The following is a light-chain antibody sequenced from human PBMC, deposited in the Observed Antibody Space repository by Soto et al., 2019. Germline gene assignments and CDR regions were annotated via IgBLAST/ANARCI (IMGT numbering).Light chain of an antibody. Sequence: QSALTQPPSASGSPGQSVTISCTGTLSDVGGQNSVSWYQQHPGKAPKLMIYEVNKRPSGVPDRFSGSKSGNTASLTVSGLQAEDEADYYCSSYAGSSNVFGTGTKLTVL. CDR1: LSDVGGQNS. V-gene: IGLV2-8*01. J-gene: IGLJ1*01. CDR3: SSYAGSSNV. CDR2: EVN.